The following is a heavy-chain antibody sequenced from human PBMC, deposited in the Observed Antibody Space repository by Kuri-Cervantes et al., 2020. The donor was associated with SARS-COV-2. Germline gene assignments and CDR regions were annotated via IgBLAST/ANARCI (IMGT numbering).Heavy chain of an antibody. Sequence: GESLKISCAASAFTFSGRSMSWVRQAPGKGLEWVSTISGSGGSAYYVDSVMGRFTISRDNSKNTLYLQMNSLRAEDTAIYYCTTYESTGYYYDYWGQGTRVTVSS. CDR3: TTYESTGYYYDY. CDR2: ISGSGGSA. D-gene: IGHD3-22*01. CDR1: AFTFSGRS. J-gene: IGHJ4*02. V-gene: IGHV3-23*01.